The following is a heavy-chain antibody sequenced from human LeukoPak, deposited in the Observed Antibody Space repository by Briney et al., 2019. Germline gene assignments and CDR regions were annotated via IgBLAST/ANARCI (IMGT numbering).Heavy chain of an antibody. CDR1: GGSISSSNW. J-gene: IGHJ3*02. V-gene: IGHV4-4*02. Sequence: PSGTLSLTCAVSGGSISSSNWWSWVRPPPGKGLEWIGEIYHSGSTNYNPSLKSRVTISVDTSKNEVSLKLSSVTAADTAVYYCARLGGSPPLSAFDIWGQGTMVTVSS. CDR3: ARLGGSPPLSAFDI. D-gene: IGHD1-26*01. CDR2: IYHSGST.